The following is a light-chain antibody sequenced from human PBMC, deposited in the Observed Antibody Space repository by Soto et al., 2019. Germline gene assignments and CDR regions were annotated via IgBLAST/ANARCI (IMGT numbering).Light chain of an antibody. CDR3: SSYTSSSTLD. CDR1: SSDVGRYNY. J-gene: IGLJ2*01. CDR2: DVS. Sequence: QSALTQPASVSGSPGQSITISCTGTSSDVGRYNYVSWYQQHPGKAPKLLIYDVSNRPSGVSNRVSGSKSGNTASLTISGLQAEDEADYYCSSYTSSSTLDFGGGTKLTVL. V-gene: IGLV2-14*01.